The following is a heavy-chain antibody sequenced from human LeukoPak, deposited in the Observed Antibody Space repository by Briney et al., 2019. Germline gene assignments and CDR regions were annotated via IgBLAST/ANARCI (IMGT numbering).Heavy chain of an antibody. D-gene: IGHD5-24*01. Sequence: PSETLSLTCTVSGGSISSYYWSWIRQPAGKGLEWIGRIYTSGSTNYNPSLKSRVTMSVDTSKNQFSLKLSSVTAADTAVYYCASDTAPGRDGYKPQTGYYYYGMDVWGQGTTVTVSS. CDR3: ASDTAPGRDGYKPQTGYYYYGMDV. V-gene: IGHV4-4*07. CDR1: GGSISSYY. CDR2: IYTSGST. J-gene: IGHJ6*02.